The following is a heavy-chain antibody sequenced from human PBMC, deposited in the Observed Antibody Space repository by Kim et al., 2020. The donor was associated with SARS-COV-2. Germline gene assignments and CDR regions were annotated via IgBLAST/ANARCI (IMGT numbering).Heavy chain of an antibody. Sequence: SETLSLTCTVSGGSVSSCSYYWSWIRQPPGKGLEWIGYIYYSGSTNYNPSLKSRVTISVDTSKNQFSLKLSSVTAADTAVYYCAWTGYYTYYFDYWGQGTLVTVSS. J-gene: IGHJ4*02. CDR1: GGSVSSCSYY. D-gene: IGHD3-3*01. CDR2: IYYSGST. V-gene: IGHV4-61*01. CDR3: AWTGYYTYYFDY.